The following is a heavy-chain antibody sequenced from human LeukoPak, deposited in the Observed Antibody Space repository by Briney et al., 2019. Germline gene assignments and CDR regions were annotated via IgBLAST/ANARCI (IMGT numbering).Heavy chain of an antibody. CDR3: ARLDGSGRGDY. CDR2: IWYDGSNK. J-gene: IGHJ4*02. CDR1: GFTFSSYG. V-gene: IGHV3-33*01. Sequence: GGSLRLSRAASGFTFSSYGMHWVRQAPGKGLEWVAVIWYDGSNKYYADSVKGRFTISRDNSKNTLCLQMNSLRAEDTAVYYCARLDGSGRGDYWGQGTLVTVSS. D-gene: IGHD1-26*01.